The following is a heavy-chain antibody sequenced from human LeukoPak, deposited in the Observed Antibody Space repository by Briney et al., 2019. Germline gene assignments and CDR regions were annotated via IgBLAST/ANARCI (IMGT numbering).Heavy chain of an antibody. CDR3: AKALNVLVPSTSRWFDP. V-gene: IGHV3-23*01. D-gene: IGHD2-8*02. Sequence: GGSLRLSCAASGFTFSNYDMTWVRQAPGKGLEWVSTISDGGAATYYADSVKGRFTISRDNSKNTLSLQMNSLRAEDTAVYYCAKALNVLVPSTSRWFDPWGQGTLVTVSS. J-gene: IGHJ5*02. CDR1: GFTFSNYD. CDR2: ISDGGAAT.